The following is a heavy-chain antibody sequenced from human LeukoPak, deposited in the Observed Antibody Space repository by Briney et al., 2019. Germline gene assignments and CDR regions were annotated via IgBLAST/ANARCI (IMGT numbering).Heavy chain of an antibody. CDR3: ARGSCSGGSCSSFYFYYMDV. J-gene: IGHJ6*03. CDR1: GYSISSGYY. CDR2: IYHSGST. D-gene: IGHD2-15*01. V-gene: IGHV4-38-2*02. Sequence: SETLSLTCTVSGYSISSGYYWGWIRQPPGKGLEWIGSIYHSGSTYYNPSLKSRVTISVDTSKNQFSLKLSSVTAADTAVYYCARGSCSGGSCSSFYFYYMDVWGKGTTVTISS.